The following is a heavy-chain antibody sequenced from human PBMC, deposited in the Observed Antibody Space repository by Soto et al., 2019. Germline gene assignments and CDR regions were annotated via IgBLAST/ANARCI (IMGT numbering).Heavy chain of an antibody. CDR3: AREFSSGWAGY. Sequence: QVHLVQSGAEVKKPGSSVKVSCKASGGTFSTSGISWVRQAPGQGLEWLGRFVPLLRTPTYAQRFQGRVRISAEESTRAAYMELSSLRSEDTAVYYCAREFSSGWAGYWGQGTLVAVSS. CDR2: FVPLLRTP. D-gene: IGHD6-19*01. J-gene: IGHJ4*02. CDR1: GGTFSTSG. V-gene: IGHV1-69*01.